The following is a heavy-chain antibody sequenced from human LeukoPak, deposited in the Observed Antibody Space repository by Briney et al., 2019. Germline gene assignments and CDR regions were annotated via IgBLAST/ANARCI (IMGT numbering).Heavy chain of an antibody. V-gene: IGHV1-18*01. J-gene: IGHJ5*02. CDR3: ARDILWFGEFSPNNWFDP. CDR2: ISAYNGNT. CDR1: GYTFTSYG. Sequence: GASVKVSCKASGYTFTSYGISWVRQAPGQGLEWMGWISAYNGNTNYAQKLQGRVTMTTDTSTSTAYMELRSLRSDDTAAYYCARDILWFGEFSPNNWFDPWGQGTLVTVSS. D-gene: IGHD3-10*01.